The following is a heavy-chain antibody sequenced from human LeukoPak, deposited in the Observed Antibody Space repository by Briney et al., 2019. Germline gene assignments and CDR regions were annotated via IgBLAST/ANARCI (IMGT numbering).Heavy chain of an antibody. J-gene: IGHJ4*02. V-gene: IGHV4-59*01. D-gene: IGHD1-26*01. CDR1: GGSISNYY. Sequence: SETLSLTCTVTGGSISNYYWSWIRQPPGKGLEWIGYIYTSGSTNCNPSLESRVTMSIDTSKNRFSLKLSSVTAADTAVYYCARGGWELELDYWGQGILVTVSS. CDR3: ARGGWELELDY. CDR2: IYTSGST.